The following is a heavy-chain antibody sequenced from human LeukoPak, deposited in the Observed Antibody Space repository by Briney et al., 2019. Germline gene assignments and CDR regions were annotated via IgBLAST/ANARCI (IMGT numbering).Heavy chain of an antibody. D-gene: IGHD3-3*01. J-gene: IGHJ5*02. CDR3: ARLGGGYDSWSGYYTWFDP. CDR1: GGSISSYY. CDR2: IYTSGST. V-gene: IGHV4-4*09. Sequence: PSETLSLTCTVSGGSISSYYWSWIRRPPGKGLEWIGYIYTSGSTNYNPSLKSRVTISVDTSKNQFSLKLSSVTAADTAVYYCARLGGGYDSWSGYYTWFDPRAQGTLVTVSS.